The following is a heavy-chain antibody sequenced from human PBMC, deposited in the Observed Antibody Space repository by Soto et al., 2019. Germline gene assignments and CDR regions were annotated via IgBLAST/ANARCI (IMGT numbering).Heavy chain of an antibody. V-gene: IGHV3-30-3*01. CDR2: ISYDGINK. CDR3: VRMEGRIYSCGPPDY. Sequence: QVQVVESGGGVVQPGRSLRLSCAASGFNFSSYAFHWVRQAPGKGLEWVTVISYDGINKDYADSVKGRFTISRDNSKNTLYLQMNSLSVEDTAVYYGVRMEGRIYSCGPPDYWGQGTLVTVSS. CDR1: GFNFSSYA. D-gene: IGHD5-18*01. J-gene: IGHJ4*02.